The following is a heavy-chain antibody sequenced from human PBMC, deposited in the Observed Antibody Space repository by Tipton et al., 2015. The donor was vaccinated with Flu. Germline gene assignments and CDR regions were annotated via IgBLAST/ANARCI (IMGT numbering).Heavy chain of an antibody. V-gene: IGHV3-23*01. J-gene: IGHJ4*02. CDR1: GFTFSSYA. Sequence: GSLRLSCVASGFTFSSYAMSWVRQAPGKGLEWVSAISGSGGSTYYADSVKGRFTISRDNSKNTLYLKMNSLRAEDTAVYYCAKDPPVGYTSWGQYYFEYWGQGTLVTVSS. CDR3: AKDPPVGYTSWGQYYFEY. CDR2: ISGSGGST. D-gene: IGHD3-16*01.